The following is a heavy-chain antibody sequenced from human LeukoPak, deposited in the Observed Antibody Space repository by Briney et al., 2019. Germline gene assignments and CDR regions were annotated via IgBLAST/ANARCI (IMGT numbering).Heavy chain of an antibody. CDR3: AKGGIITMIEGDY. CDR2: ISTSSSYI. J-gene: IGHJ4*02. D-gene: IGHD3-22*01. CDR1: ASSVGSNY. Sequence: GGSLRLSCAASASSVGSNYMTWVRQAPGKGLEWVSSISTSSSYIHYADSVKGRFTISGDNAKNSLYLQMNSLRAEDTAVYYCAKGGIITMIEGDYWGQGTLVTVSS. V-gene: IGHV3-21*04.